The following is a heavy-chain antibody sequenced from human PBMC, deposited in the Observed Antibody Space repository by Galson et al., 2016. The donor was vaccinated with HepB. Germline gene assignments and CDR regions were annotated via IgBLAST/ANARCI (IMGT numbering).Heavy chain of an antibody. J-gene: IGHJ1*01. CDR3: AKDPSQFCSSVSCQRAYLLH. D-gene: IGHD2-2*01. Sequence: SLRLSCAASGFTFSSSGIHWVRQAPGKGLEWVAVIWYDGRDKYYADSVRGRFIISRDNSKNTVFLQMNRLRAEDTAVYYCAKDPSQFCSSVSCQRAYLLHWGQGTLVTVTP. V-gene: IGHV3-33*03. CDR2: IWYDGRDK. CDR1: GFTFSSSG.